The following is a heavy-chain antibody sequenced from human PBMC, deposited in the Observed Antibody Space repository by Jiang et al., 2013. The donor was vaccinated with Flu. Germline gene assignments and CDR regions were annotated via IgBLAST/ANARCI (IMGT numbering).Heavy chain of an antibody. CDR2: IDWDDDK. J-gene: IGHJ5*02. V-gene: IGHV2-70*11. D-gene: IGHD6-13*01. CDR1: GFSLSTSGMC. CDR3: ARIQRSISSTWYWFDP. Sequence: KPTQTLTLTCTFSGFSLSTSGMCVSWIRQPPGKALEWLARIDWDDDKYYSTSLKTRLTISKDTSKNQVVLTLTNMDPVDTATYYCARIQRSISSTWYWFDPWGQGTLVTVSS.